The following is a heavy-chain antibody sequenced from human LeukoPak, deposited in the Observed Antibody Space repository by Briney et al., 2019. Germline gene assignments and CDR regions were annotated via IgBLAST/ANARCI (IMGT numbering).Heavy chain of an antibody. CDR1: GGSISSGNW. V-gene: IGHV4-4*02. Sequence: SETLSLTCAVSGGSISSGNWWSWVRQPPGKGLEWIGEIYHSGSTNYKPSLKSRVTISVDTSKNQFSLKLSSVTAADTAIYYCARDGRAGSLFAYWGQGTLVTVSS. CDR2: IYHSGST. CDR3: ARDGRAGSLFAY. J-gene: IGHJ4*02. D-gene: IGHD6-19*01.